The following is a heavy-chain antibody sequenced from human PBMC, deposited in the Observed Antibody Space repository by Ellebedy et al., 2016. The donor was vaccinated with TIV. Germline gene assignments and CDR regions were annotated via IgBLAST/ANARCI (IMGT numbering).Heavy chain of an antibody. CDR1: GGSFSGYY. CDR2: IYYSGST. CDR3: ARAPRTTVVTHPLDY. V-gene: IGHV4-31*11. D-gene: IGHD4-23*01. J-gene: IGHJ4*02. Sequence: MPSETLSFTCAVYGGSFSGYYWSWIRQHPGKGLEWIGYIYYSGSTYYNPSLKSRVTISVDTSKNQFSLKLSSVTAADTAVYYCARAPRTTVVTHPLDYWGQGTLVTVSS.